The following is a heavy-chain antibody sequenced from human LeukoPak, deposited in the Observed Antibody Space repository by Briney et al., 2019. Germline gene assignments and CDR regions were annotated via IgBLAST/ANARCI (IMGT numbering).Heavy chain of an antibody. V-gene: IGHV4-59*01. J-gene: IGHJ5*02. Sequence: PSETLSLTCTVSGGSISSYYWSWIRQPPGKGLEWIGYIYYSGSTNYNPSLKSRVTISVDTSKNQFSLKLSSVTAADTAVHYCARGSPSDGWFGEGNWFDPWGQGTLVTVSS. CDR3: ARGSPSDGWFGEGNWFDP. D-gene: IGHD3-10*01. CDR1: GGSISSYY. CDR2: IYYSGST.